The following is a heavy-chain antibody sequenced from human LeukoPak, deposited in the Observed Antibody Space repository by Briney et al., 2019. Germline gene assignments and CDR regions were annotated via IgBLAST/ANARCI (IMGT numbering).Heavy chain of an antibody. V-gene: IGHV3-66*01. CDR2: IYSGGST. D-gene: IGHD1/OR15-1a*01. Sequence: PGGSLRLSCAASGFTVSSNYMSWVRQAPGKGLEWVSVIYSGGSTYYADSVKGRFTIPRDNSKNTLYLQMNSLRAEDTAVYYCARTNNYYYYYYMDVWGKGATVTISS. CDR1: GFTVSSNY. J-gene: IGHJ6*03. CDR3: ARTNNYYYYYYMDV.